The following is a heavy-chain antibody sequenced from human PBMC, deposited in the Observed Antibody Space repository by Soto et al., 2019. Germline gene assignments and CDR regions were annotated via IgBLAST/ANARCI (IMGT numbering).Heavy chain of an antibody. CDR1: GGTFSTYA. Sequence: QVPLVQSGAEVKKPGSSVKVSCKASGGTFSTYAVSWVRQAPGQGLEWMGGIIPFFDLANYAQNFQGRVTITADEPTGTAYIELSSLRSEDTAVYYCAREARNYDFWSCYYSPDLFDYWGQGTLVTVSS. D-gene: IGHD3-3*01. CDR3: AREARNYDFWSCYYSPDLFDY. V-gene: IGHV1-69*01. CDR2: IIPFFDLA. J-gene: IGHJ4*02.